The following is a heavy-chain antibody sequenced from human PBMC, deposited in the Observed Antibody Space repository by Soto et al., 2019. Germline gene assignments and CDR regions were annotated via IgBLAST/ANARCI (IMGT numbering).Heavy chain of an antibody. V-gene: IGHV4-34*01. D-gene: IGHD4-17*01. J-gene: IGHJ3*02. CDR2: INHSGST. CDR3: ARSTDDYGLADAFDI. Sequence: SETLSLTCAVYGGSFSGYYWSWIRQPPGKGLEWIGEINHSGSTNYNPSLKSRVTISVDTSKNQFSLKLSSVTAADTAVYYCARSTDDYGLADAFDIWGQGTMVTVSS. CDR1: GGSFSGYY.